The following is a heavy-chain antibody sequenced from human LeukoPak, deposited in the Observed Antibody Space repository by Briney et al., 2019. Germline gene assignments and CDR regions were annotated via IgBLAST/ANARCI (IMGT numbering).Heavy chain of an antibody. Sequence: GGSLRLSCAASGFTFSDYSMNWVRQAPGKGLEWVSSISSSSSYIFYADSVRGRFSISRDNAKNSLYLQMNSLRAEDTAVYYCARVIGGATPYYFDYWGQGTLVTVSS. V-gene: IGHV3-21*01. CDR3: ARVIGGATPYYFDY. D-gene: IGHD1-26*01. CDR2: ISSSSSYI. J-gene: IGHJ4*02. CDR1: GFTFSDYS.